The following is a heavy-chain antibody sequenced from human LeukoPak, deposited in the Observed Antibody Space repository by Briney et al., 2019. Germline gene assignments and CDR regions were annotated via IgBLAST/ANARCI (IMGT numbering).Heavy chain of an antibody. J-gene: IGHJ4*02. CDR1: GFTFSSYA. V-gene: IGHV3-23*01. CDR3: AAPETWGDYFDY. Sequence: GGSLRLSCAAPGFTFSSYAMSWVRQAPGKGLEWVSAISGSGGSTYYADSVKGRFTISRDNSKNTLYLQMNSLRAEDTAVYYCAAPETWGDYFDYWGQGTLVTVSS. D-gene: IGHD3-16*01. CDR2: ISGSGGST.